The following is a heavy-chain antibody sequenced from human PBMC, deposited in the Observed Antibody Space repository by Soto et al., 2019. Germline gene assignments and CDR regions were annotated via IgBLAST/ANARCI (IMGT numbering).Heavy chain of an antibody. CDR1: GFTFSSYG. CDR3: AKSPVAGTHFYY. CDR2: ISYDGSNK. V-gene: IGHV3-30*18. D-gene: IGHD6-19*01. Sequence: QVQLVESGGGVVQPGRSLRLSCAASGFTFSSYGMHWVRQAPGKGLEWVAVISYDGSNKYYADSVKGRFTISRDNSKNTLYLQMNSLRAEDTAVDYCAKSPVAGTHFYYWGQGTLVTVSS. J-gene: IGHJ4*02.